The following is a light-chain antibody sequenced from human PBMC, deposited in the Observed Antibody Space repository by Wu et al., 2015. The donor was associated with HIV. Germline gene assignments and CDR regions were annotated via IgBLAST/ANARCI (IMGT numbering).Light chain of an antibody. CDR1: QSISSF. CDR2: DAS. J-gene: IGKJ3*01. CDR3: QQPTNFFT. Sequence: EIVLTQSPATLSLSPGERATLSCRASQSISSFLAWYQQTPGQAPRLLIYDASNRATGIPARFSGSGSGTDFTLTISSLEPEDFAVYYCQQPTNFFTFGPGTRVDV. V-gene: IGKV3-11*01.